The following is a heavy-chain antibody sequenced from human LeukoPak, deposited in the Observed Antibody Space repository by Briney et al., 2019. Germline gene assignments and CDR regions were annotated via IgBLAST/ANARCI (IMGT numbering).Heavy chain of an antibody. CDR3: ARVPATGTQFDY. Sequence: PGGSLRLSCTASRLTFNNYWMHWVRQAPGKGLVWVSRINIDGSSISYADSVKGRFPISRDNAKSTLYLQMNSLRAEDAALYYCARVPATGTQFDYWGQGTLVTVSS. CDR1: RLTFNNYW. CDR2: INIDGSSI. J-gene: IGHJ4*02. V-gene: IGHV3-74*01. D-gene: IGHD6-13*01.